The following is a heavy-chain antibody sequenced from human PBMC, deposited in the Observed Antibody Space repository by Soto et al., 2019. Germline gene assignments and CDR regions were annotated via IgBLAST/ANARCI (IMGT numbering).Heavy chain of an antibody. CDR2: IYYSGST. Sequence: SETLSLTCTVSGGSISSYYWSWIRQPPGKGLEWIGYIYYSGSTNYNPSLKSRVTISVDTSKNQFSLKLSSVTAADTAVYYCARDRYYYGMDVWGQGTTVTVSS. J-gene: IGHJ6*02. CDR3: ARDRYYYGMDV. V-gene: IGHV4-59*01. CDR1: GGSISSYY.